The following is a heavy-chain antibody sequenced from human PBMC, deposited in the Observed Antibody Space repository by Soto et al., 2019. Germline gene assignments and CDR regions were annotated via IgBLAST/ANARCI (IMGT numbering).Heavy chain of an antibody. V-gene: IGHV3-23*01. J-gene: IGHJ6*02. D-gene: IGHD3-3*01. CDR1: GFTFSSYA. CDR2: ISGSAAST. Sequence: GGSLRLSXAASGFTFSSYAMTWVRQAPGKGLEWVSVISGSAASTYHADSVKGRFSISRDNSKNTLYLQMNSLRAEDTAVYYCAKDLGYDFWSGSSGMDVWGQGTTVTVSS. CDR3: AKDLGYDFWSGSSGMDV.